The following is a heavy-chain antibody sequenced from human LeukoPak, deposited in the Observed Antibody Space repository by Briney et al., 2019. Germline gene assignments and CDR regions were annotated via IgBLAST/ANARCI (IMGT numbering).Heavy chain of an antibody. D-gene: IGHD6-6*01. CDR2: IKADGGEK. Sequence: GGSLRLSCAASGFTFSSYAMSWVRQAPGKGLEWVAKIKADGGEKDHVASVKGRFTISRDNAKNSLYLQMNSLRVEDTAVYYCARGGAARPDFWGQGTLVTVSS. CDR1: GFTFSSYA. V-gene: IGHV3-7*01. J-gene: IGHJ4*02. CDR3: ARGGAARPDF.